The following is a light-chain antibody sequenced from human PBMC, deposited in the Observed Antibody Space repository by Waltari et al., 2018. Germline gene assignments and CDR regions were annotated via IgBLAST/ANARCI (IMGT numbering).Light chain of an antibody. CDR3: QQSYSTWLT. J-gene: IGKJ4*01. CDR2: AAS. Sequence: DIQMTQSPSSLSASVVDSATIPCRASQSISSYLNWYQQKPGKAPKLLLYAASSLQSGVPARFSGSGSGTDFTLTISSLQPEDFATYYCQQSYSTWLTFGGGTKVEIK. V-gene: IGKV1-39*01. CDR1: QSISSY.